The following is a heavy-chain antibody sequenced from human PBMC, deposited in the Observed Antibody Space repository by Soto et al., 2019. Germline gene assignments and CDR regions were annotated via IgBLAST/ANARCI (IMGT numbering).Heavy chain of an antibody. Sequence: TSETLSLTCTVSGGSVSSGSYYWSWIRQPPGKGLEWIGYIYYSGSTNYNPSLKSRVTISVDTSKNQFSLKLSSVTAADTAVYYCARDMYSRSRLTPLGMDVWGQGTTVTVSS. D-gene: IGHD6-6*01. J-gene: IGHJ6*02. V-gene: IGHV4-61*01. CDR2: IYYSGST. CDR3: ARDMYSRSRLTPLGMDV. CDR1: GGSVSSGSYY.